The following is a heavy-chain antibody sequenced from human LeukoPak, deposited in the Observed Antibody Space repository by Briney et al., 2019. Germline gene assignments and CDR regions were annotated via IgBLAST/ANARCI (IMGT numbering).Heavy chain of an antibody. J-gene: IGHJ6*03. D-gene: IGHD3-10*01. CDR3: AKDRGFGELSYYYYYYMDV. CDR1: GFTFSSYG. Sequence: GGSLRLSCAASGFTFSSYGMSWVRQAPGKGLEWVSAISGSGGSTYYADSVKGRFTISRDNSKNTLYLQMNSLRAEDTAVYYCAKDRGFGELSYYYYYYMDVWGKGTTVTISS. CDR2: ISGSGGST. V-gene: IGHV3-23*01.